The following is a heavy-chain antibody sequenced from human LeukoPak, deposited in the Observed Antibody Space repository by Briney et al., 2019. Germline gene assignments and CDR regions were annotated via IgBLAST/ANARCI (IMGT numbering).Heavy chain of an antibody. D-gene: IGHD1-26*01. CDR1: GYTFTSYT. Sequence: ASVKVSCKASGYTFTSYTMHWVRQAPGQRLEWMGWINTGNGNTKYSQKFQGRVTMTRDTSISTAYMELSRLRSDDTAVYYCAKTYSGSYFFDPWGQGTLVTVSS. V-gene: IGHV1-3*04. CDR2: INTGNGNT. J-gene: IGHJ5*02. CDR3: AKTYSGSYFFDP.